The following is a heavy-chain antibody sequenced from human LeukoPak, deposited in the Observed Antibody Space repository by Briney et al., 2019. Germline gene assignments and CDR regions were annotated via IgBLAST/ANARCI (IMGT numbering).Heavy chain of an antibody. J-gene: IGHJ4*02. CDR3: ASHSSSWYGFAY. D-gene: IGHD6-13*01. CDR2: IYSGGST. CDR1: GFTVSSNH. Sequence: GGSLTLSCAASGFTVSSNHMSWVRQAPGKGLEWVSVIYSGGSTYYADSVKGRFTISRDNSKNTLYLQMNSLRAEGTAVYYCASHSSSWYGFAYWGQRTLVTVSS. V-gene: IGHV3-53*01.